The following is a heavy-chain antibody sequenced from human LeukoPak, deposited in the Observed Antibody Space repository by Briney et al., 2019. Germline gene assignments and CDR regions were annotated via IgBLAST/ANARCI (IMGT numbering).Heavy chain of an antibody. V-gene: IGHV3-7*03. CDR2: INPDGSEK. J-gene: IGHJ4*02. CDR1: GLIFSKYW. Sequence: PGGSLRLSCAASGLIFSKYWMTWVRQAPGKGLEWVASINPDGSEKYYLDSVKGRFSISRDNARNSVYLQMNSLRTEDTALYYCVKGEKMWLARQPNSWGQGTLVTVSS. CDR3: VKGEKMWLARQPNS. D-gene: IGHD6-19*01.